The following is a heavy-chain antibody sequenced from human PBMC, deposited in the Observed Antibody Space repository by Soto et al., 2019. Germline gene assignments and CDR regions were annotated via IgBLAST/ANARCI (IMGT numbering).Heavy chain of an antibody. CDR3: ARRLQWQLRPLDS. CDR1: GFTFSYYY. CDR2: INTLSSAI. J-gene: IGHJ4*02. V-gene: IGHV3-11*01. D-gene: IGHD6-19*01. Sequence: PGGSLRLSCAGSGFTFSYYYMTWIRQAPGKGLEWVSYINTLSSAIYYADSMKGRFTISRDNAKNSLYLQMNSLRAEDTAVYYCARRLQWQLRPLDSWGRGTLVTVSS.